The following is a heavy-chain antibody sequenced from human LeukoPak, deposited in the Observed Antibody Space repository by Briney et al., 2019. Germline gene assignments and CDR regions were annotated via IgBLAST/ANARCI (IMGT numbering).Heavy chain of an antibody. CDR2: IKPSSGAT. J-gene: IGHJ4*02. D-gene: IGHD3-16*01. V-gene: IGHV1-2*02. CDR3: ARGDRLRPDH. CDR1: GYTFTGYY. Sequence: GASVKVSCKASGYTFTGYYMHWVRQAPGQGLEWMGWIKPSSGATNYAQKFRGRVTMTRDTSTSTVYMGLSSLRSEDTAVYYCARGDRLRPDHWGQGTLVTVSS.